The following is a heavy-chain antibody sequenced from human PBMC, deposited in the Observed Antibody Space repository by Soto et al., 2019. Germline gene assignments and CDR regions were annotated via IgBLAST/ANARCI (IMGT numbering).Heavy chain of an antibody. CDR2: ISGSGGIT. CDR1: GFTFSSYA. CDR3: PKDGTVGATPPDY. Sequence: EVQLLESGGGLVQPGGSLRLSCAASGFTFSSYAMSWVRQAPGKGLEWVSAISGSGGITYYADSVKGRFTISRDNSKNTLYLQMNSLRAEDTAVYYCPKDGTVGATPPDYWGQGTLVTVSS. J-gene: IGHJ4*02. D-gene: IGHD1-26*01. V-gene: IGHV3-23*01.